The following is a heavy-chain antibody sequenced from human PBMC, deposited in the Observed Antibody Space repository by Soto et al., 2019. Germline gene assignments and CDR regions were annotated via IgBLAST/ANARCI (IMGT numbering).Heavy chain of an antibody. Sequence: ASVKVSCKASGYTFTGYYMHWVRQAPGQGLGWMGWINPNSGGTNYAQKFQGWVTMTRDTSISTAYMELSRLRSDDTAVYYCARGGIAVADYYYYGMDVWGQGTTVTSP. CDR2: INPNSGGT. J-gene: IGHJ6*02. CDR1: GYTFTGYY. D-gene: IGHD6-19*01. V-gene: IGHV1-2*04. CDR3: ARGGIAVADYYYYGMDV.